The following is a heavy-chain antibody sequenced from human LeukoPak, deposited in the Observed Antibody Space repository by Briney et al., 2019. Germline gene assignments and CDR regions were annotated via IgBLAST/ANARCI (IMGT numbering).Heavy chain of an antibody. CDR1: GYTFTGYY. D-gene: IGHD6-19*01. CDR3: ARPYSSGWTTGY. CDR2: INPNSGAT. J-gene: IGHJ4*02. Sequence: GAVKVSCKASGYTFTGYYMHWVRQAPGQGLQWMGWINPNSGATNLAQKFQGRVTMTRDTCITTAYMELRRLRSDDTAVYYCARPYSSGWTTGYWGKGTLVTAST. V-gene: IGHV1-2*02.